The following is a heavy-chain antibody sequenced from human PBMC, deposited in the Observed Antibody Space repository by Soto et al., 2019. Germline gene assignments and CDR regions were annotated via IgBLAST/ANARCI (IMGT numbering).Heavy chain of an antibody. V-gene: IGHV4-31*03. CDR2: IYYSGST. D-gene: IGHD3-10*01. J-gene: IGHJ6*02. CDR3: ARVSTMVRGVTSYYYGMDV. Sequence: SETLSLTFTVSVGSISSGGYYWRWIRQHPGKGLEWIGYIYYSGSTYYNPSLKSRVTISVDTSKNQFSLKLSSVTAADTAVYYCARVSTMVRGVTSYYYGMDVWGQGTTVTVSS. CDR1: VGSISSGGYY.